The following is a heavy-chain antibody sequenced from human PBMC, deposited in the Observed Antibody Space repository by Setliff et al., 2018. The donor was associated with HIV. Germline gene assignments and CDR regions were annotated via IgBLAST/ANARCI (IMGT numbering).Heavy chain of an antibody. D-gene: IGHD3-10*01. CDR2: IHYSGNT. J-gene: IGHJ6*03. CDR1: GDSIRSGGDY. V-gene: IGHV4-31*03. CDR3: ARDRSHYGSGKVTRYYTDV. Sequence: PSETLSLTCTVFGDSIRSGGDYWSWIRQHPGKGLEWIGYIHYSGNTYYNPSLKGRLTMSVDTSKNQFSLKLSSVTAADTAVYYCARDRSHYGSGKVTRYYTDVWGKGTTVTVSS.